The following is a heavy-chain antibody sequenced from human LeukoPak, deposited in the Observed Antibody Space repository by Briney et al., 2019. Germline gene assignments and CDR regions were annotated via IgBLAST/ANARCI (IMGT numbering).Heavy chain of an antibody. CDR1: GGSISSYY. D-gene: IGHD3-22*01. CDR2: IYYSGNT. Sequence: SEPLSLTCTVSGGSISSYYWSWIRQPPGKGLEWIGYIYYSGNTNYNPSLKSRVTISVDTSKNQFSLKLSSVTAADTAVYYCGTYYYDSSGHYYFDYWGQGTLVTVSS. V-gene: IGHV4-59*01. J-gene: IGHJ4*02. CDR3: GTYYYDSSGHYYFDY.